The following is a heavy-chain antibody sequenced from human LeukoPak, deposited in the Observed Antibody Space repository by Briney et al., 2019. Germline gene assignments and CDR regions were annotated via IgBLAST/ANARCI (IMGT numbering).Heavy chain of an antibody. Sequence: PSETLSLTCTVSGGSISSSSYYWGWIRQPPGKGLEWIGSIYYSGSTYYNPSLKSRVTISVDTSKNQFSLKLSSVTAADTAEYYCARGYRYDYVWGSYRLDYWGQGTLVTVSS. CDR2: IYYSGST. V-gene: IGHV4-39*07. J-gene: IGHJ4*02. CDR3: ARGYRYDYVWGSYRLDY. D-gene: IGHD3-16*02. CDR1: GGSISSSSYY.